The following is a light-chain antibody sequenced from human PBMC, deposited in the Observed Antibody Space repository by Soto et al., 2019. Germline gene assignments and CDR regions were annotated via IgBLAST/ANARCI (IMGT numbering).Light chain of an antibody. CDR3: HQCYSTPQR. J-gene: IGKJ1*01. V-gene: IGKV1-39*01. Sequence: DIQMTQSPSSLSASVGDRVTITCRASQSISSYLNWYQQKPGKAPKLLIYAASSLQSGVPSRFTGSESGTDFTLPITIMEPEDFATKYCHQCYSTPQRFGQGTK. CDR2: AAS. CDR1: QSISSY.